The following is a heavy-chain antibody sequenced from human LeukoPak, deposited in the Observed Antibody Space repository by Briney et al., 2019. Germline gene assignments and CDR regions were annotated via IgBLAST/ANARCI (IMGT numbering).Heavy chain of an antibody. Sequence: ASVKVSCKASGYTFTGYYMHWVRQAPGQGLEWMGIINPSGGSTSYAQKFQGRVTMTRDMSTSTVYMELSSLRSEDTAVYYCAREFRQFDWLLFDYYYYMDVWGKGTTVTVSS. CDR3: AREFRQFDWLLFDYYYYMDV. CDR2: INPSGGST. V-gene: IGHV1-46*01. J-gene: IGHJ6*03. D-gene: IGHD3-9*01. CDR1: GYTFTGYY.